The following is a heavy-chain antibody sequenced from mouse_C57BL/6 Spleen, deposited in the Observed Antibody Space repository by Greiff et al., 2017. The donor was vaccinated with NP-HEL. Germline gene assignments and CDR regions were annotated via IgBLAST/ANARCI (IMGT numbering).Heavy chain of an antibody. CDR2: IYPGAGDT. V-gene: IGHV1-82*01. Sequence: VQRVESGPELVKPGASVKISCKASGYAFSSSWMNWVKQRHGKGLEWIGRIYPGAGDTNYNGKFKGKATLTAAKSSSTAYMQLSSLTSEDSAVYFCASAYYSNPAWFAYWGQGTLVTVSA. D-gene: IGHD2-5*01. CDR1: GYAFSSSW. J-gene: IGHJ3*01. CDR3: ASAYYSNPAWFAY.